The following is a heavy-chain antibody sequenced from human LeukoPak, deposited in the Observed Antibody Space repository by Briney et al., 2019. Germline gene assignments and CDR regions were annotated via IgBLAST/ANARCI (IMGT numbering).Heavy chain of an antibody. CDR2: ISGSGGST. Sequence: GGSLRLSCAASGFTFNSYVMSWVRQAPGKGLEWVSVISGSGGSTYYADSVKGRFTISRDNSKNTLYLQMNSLRAEDTAVYYCAKSLNSYTVTTDWGQGTLVTVSS. D-gene: IGHD4-17*01. V-gene: IGHV3-23*01. CDR1: GFTFNSYV. CDR3: AKSLNSYTVTTD. J-gene: IGHJ4*02.